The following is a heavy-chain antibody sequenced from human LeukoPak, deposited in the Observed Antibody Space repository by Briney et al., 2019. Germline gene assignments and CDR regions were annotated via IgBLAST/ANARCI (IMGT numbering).Heavy chain of an antibody. CDR2: INAGNGNT. J-gene: IGHJ5*02. V-gene: IGHV1-3*01. Sequence: ASVKVSCKASGYTFTSYGISWVRQAPGQGLEWMGWINAGNGNTKYSQKFQGRVTITRDTSASTAYMELSSLRSEDTAVYYCARRLGSGFDPWGQGTLVTVSS. CDR3: ARRLGSGFDP. CDR1: GYTFTSYG. D-gene: IGHD7-27*01.